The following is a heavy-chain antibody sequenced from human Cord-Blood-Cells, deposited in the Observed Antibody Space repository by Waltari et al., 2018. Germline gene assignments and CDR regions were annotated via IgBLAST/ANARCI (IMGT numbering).Heavy chain of an antibody. J-gene: IGHJ3*02. Sequence: QVQLVRSGAEAKKPGPSVTLSCKVLGYPPTEFYLHWVRQAHGKGREWRGGFDPEDGETIYAQKFQGRVTMTEDTSTDTAYMELSSLRSEDTAVYYCATPYCSGGSCYSDAFDIWGQGTMVTVSS. CDR3: ATPYCSGGSCYSDAFDI. CDR2: FDPEDGET. D-gene: IGHD2-15*01. CDR1: GYPPTEFY. V-gene: IGHV1-24*01.